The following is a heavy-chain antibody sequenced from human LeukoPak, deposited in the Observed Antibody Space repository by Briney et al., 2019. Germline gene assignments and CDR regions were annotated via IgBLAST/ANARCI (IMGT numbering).Heavy chain of an antibody. V-gene: IGHV3-21*01. Sequence: GGSLRLSCAASGFTFSSYSMNWVRQAPGTGLEWVSSISSSSSSIYYADSVKGRFTISRDNARNALYLQMNSLRAEDTAVYYCARGPLPDYWGQGTLVTVSS. CDR3: ARGPLPDY. CDR2: ISSSSSSI. CDR1: GFTFSSYS. J-gene: IGHJ4*02.